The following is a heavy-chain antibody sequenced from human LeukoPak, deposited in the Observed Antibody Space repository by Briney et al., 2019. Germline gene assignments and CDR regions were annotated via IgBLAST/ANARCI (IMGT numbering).Heavy chain of an antibody. J-gene: IGHJ5*02. CDR3: ARVHRIAARPGWFDP. V-gene: IGHV1-46*01. Sequence: ASVKVSCKASGYTFTSYYMRWVRQAPGQGLEWMGIINPSGGSTSYAQKFQGRVTMTRDTSTSTVYMELSSLRSEDTAVYYCARVHRIAARPGWFDPWGQGTLVTVSS. CDR2: INPSGGST. D-gene: IGHD6-6*01. CDR1: GYTFTSYY.